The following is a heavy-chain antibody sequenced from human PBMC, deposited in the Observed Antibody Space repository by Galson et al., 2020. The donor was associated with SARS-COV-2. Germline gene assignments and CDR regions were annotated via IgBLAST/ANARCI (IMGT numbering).Heavy chain of an antibody. CDR3: ARDWSPSMGNHYYDAFDI. CDR2: IDRSETKK. V-gene: IGHV3-7*03. D-gene: IGHD3-22*01. J-gene: IGHJ3*02. CDR1: GFTFSSSW. Sequence: TGGSLRLSCAASGFTFSSSWMTWVRQTPGKGLEWVANIDRSETKKNYMDSVEGRFTISRDNAKNSLYLQMNSLRGEDTAVYYCARDWSPSMGNHYYDAFDIWGQGTVVTVSS.